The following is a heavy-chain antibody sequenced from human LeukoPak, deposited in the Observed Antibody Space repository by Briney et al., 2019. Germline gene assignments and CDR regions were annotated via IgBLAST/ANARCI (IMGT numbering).Heavy chain of an antibody. CDR3: ARSLWNDFDAFDI. CDR2: IYYSGST. D-gene: IGHD1-1*01. J-gene: IGHJ3*02. Sequence: SETLPLTCTVSGGSISSYYWSWIRQPPGKGLEWIGYIYYSGSTNYNPSLKSRVTISVDTSKNQFSLTLSSVTAADTAVYYCARSLWNDFDAFDIWGQGTMVTVSS. V-gene: IGHV4-59*01. CDR1: GGSISSYY.